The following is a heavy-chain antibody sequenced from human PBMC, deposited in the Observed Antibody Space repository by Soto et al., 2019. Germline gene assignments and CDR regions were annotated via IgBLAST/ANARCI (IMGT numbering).Heavy chain of an antibody. V-gene: IGHV1-46*01. Sequence: VRQAPGQGLEWMGIIDPSGGTTSYAQKFQGRVTMTRDTSTSTVYMDMSSLRSEDTAVYYCARSNLEWLTIDYWGQGTLVTVS. CDR2: IDPSGGTT. J-gene: IGHJ4*02. CDR3: ARSNLEWLTIDY. D-gene: IGHD3-3*01.